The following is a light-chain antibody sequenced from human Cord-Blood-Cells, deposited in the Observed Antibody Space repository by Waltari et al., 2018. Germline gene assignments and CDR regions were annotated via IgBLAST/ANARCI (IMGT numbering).Light chain of an antibody. J-gene: IGKJ4*01. V-gene: IGKV3-20*01. CDR1: QSVSSSY. CDR3: QQYGSSPQGT. CDR2: GAS. Sequence: EIVLTQSPGTLSLSPGERATLSCRASQSVSSSYLAWYQQKPGQAPRLLSYGASSRATGIPDRFSGSGSGTEFTLTISRLEPEDFAVYYCQQYGSSPQGTFGGGTKVEIK.